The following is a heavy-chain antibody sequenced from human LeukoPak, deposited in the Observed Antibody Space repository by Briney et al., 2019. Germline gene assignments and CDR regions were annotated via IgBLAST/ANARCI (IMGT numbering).Heavy chain of an antibody. CDR1: GYTSTSYY. CDR2: INPSGGST. V-gene: IGHV1-46*01. CDR3: ARGKKGPGIAVAGTLDY. D-gene: IGHD6-19*01. Sequence: ASVKVSCKASGYTSTSYYMHWVRQAPGQGLEWMGIINPSGGSTSYAQKFQGRVTMTRDMSTSTVYMELSSLRSEDTAVYYCARGKKGPGIAVAGTLDYWGQGTLVTVSS. J-gene: IGHJ4*02.